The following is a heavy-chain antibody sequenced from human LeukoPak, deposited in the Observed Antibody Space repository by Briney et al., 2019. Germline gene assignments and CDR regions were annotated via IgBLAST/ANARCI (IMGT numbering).Heavy chain of an antibody. CDR2: INHSGST. J-gene: IGHJ5*02. Sequence: SETLSLTCAVYGGSFSGYYWSWIRQPPGKGLEWIGEINHSGSTNYNPSLKSRVTISVDTSKNQFSLKLSSVTAADTAVYYCARQGVFNWFDPWGQGTLVTVSS. CDR1: GGSFSGYY. V-gene: IGHV4-34*01. CDR3: ARQGVFNWFDP.